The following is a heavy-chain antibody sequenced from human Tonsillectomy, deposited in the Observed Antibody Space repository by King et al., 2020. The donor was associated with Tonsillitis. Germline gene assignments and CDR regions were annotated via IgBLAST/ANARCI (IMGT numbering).Heavy chain of an antibody. D-gene: IGHD3-10*01. CDR2: INHSGST. CDR1: GGSFSGYY. Sequence: VRLQQRGAGLLKPSETLSLTCAVYGGSFSGYYWTWIRQPPGKGLEWIGEINHSGSTNYNPSLKSRVTISVDTSKNQFSLKLSSVTAADTAVYYCARGGEYYYGSGSYSPANWFDPWGQGTLVTVSS. J-gene: IGHJ5*02. CDR3: ARGGEYYYGSGSYSPANWFDP. V-gene: IGHV4-34*01.